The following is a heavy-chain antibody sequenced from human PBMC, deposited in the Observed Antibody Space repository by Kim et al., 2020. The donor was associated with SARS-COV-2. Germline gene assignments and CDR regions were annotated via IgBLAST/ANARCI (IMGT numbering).Heavy chain of an antibody. Sequence: SETLSLTCAVYGGSFSGYYWSWIRQPPGKGLEWIGEINHSGSTNYNPSLKSRVTISVDTSKNQFSLKLSSVTAADTAVYYCARGLGNWNYVRGFTNWFDP. V-gene: IGHV4-34*01. CDR3: ARGLGNWNYVRGFTNWFDP. J-gene: IGHJ5*02. CDR1: GGSFSGYY. D-gene: IGHD1-7*01. CDR2: INHSGST.